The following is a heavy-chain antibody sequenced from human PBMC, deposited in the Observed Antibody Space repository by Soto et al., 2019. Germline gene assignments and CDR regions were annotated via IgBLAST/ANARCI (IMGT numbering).Heavy chain of an antibody. CDR1: GFTFSNAW. CDR3: TTGWVNTVTTADSQH. D-gene: IGHD4-17*01. J-gene: IGHJ1*01. CDR2: IKSKTDGRTT. Sequence: EVQLVESGGGLVKPGGSLRLSCAASGFTFSNAWMSWVRQAPGKGLEWVGRIKSKTDGRTTDYAAPVKGRFTISRDDSKNTLYLQMNSLKTEDTAVYYCTTGWVNTVTTADSQHWGQGTLVTVSS. V-gene: IGHV3-15*01.